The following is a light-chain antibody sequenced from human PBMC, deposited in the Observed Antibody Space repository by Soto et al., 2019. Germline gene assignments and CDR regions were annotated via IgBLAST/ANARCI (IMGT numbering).Light chain of an antibody. Sequence: DIQMTQSPSPLSASVGDRVTITCRASQTISSWLAWYQQKPGKAPKVLIYDASDLQSGVPSRFSGSGSGTEFTLTISSLQPDDFATYYCQQYNSYPLTFGGGTKVDIK. V-gene: IGKV1-5*01. J-gene: IGKJ4*01. CDR2: DAS. CDR1: QTISSW. CDR3: QQYNSYPLT.